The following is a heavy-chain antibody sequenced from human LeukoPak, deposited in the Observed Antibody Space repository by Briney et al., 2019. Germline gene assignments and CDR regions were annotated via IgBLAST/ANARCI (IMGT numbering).Heavy chain of an antibody. CDR2: IYYSGST. V-gene: IGHV4-59*08. Sequence: SETLSLTCTVSGGSISSYYWSGIRQPPGKGLEWIGYIYYSGSTNYNPSLKSRVTISVDTSKNQFSLKLSSVTAADTAVYYCARHTENSGWYGVDYWGQGTLVTVSS. CDR3: ARHTENSGWYGVDY. D-gene: IGHD6-19*01. CDR1: GGSISSYY. J-gene: IGHJ4*02.